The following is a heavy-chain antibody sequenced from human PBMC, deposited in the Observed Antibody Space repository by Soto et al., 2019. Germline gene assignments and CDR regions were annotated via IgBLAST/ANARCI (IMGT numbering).Heavy chain of an antibody. CDR2: INAGNGNT. Sequence: QVQLVQSGAEVKKPGASVKVSCKASGYTFTSYAMHWVRQAPGQRLEWMGWINAGNGNTKNSQKFQGRVTITRDTSASTAYMDLSSLRSEDTAVYYCARGYGGYFHWFDPWGQGTLVTVSS. V-gene: IGHV1-3*01. D-gene: IGHD4-17*01. CDR1: GYTFTSYA. CDR3: ARGYGGYFHWFDP. J-gene: IGHJ5*02.